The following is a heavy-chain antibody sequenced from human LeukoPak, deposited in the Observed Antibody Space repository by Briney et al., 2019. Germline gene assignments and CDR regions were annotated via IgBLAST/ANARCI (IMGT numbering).Heavy chain of an antibody. CDR2: INSDGSST. CDR3: ARARVGEPTDY. Sequence: GGSLTLSCAASGFTFSSYWMHWVRQAPGKGLVWVSRINSDGSSTSYADSVKGRFTISRDNAKNTLYLQMNSLRPDDTAVYYCARARVGEPTDYWGQGTLVAVSS. V-gene: IGHV3-74*01. J-gene: IGHJ4*02. CDR1: GFTFSSYW. D-gene: IGHD1-26*01.